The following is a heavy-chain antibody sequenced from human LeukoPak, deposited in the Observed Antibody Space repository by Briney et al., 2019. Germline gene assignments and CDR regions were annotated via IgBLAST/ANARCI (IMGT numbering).Heavy chain of an antibody. CDR3: AKESVTYSSGWYFDY. Sequence: GGSLRLSCAASGFTFSSYGMHWVRQAPGKGLEWVAFIRYDGSNKYYADSVKGRFTISRDNSKNTLYLQMNSLRAEDTAVYYCAKESVTYSSGWYFDYWGQGTLVTVSS. CDR2: IRYDGSNK. CDR1: GFTFSSYG. V-gene: IGHV3-30*02. J-gene: IGHJ4*02. D-gene: IGHD6-19*01.